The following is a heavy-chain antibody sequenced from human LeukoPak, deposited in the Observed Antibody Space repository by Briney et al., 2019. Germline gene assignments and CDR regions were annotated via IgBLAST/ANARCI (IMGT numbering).Heavy chain of an antibody. CDR2: IIPILGIA. J-gene: IGHJ4*02. V-gene: IGHV1-69*04. Sequence: ASVKVSCTASGGTFSSYAISWVRQAPGQGLEWMGRIIPILGIANYAQKFQGRVTITADKSTSTAYMELSSLRSEDTAVYYCASQYCSGGSCYLGALSSGREELVWGQGTLVTVSS. CDR1: GGTFSSYA. CDR3: ASQYCSGGSCYLGALSSGREELV. D-gene: IGHD2-15*01.